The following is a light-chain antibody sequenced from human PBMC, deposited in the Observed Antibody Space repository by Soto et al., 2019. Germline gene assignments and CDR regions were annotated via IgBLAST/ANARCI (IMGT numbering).Light chain of an antibody. CDR2: DAS. CDR3: QQYNSYSST. Sequence: DIQMTQSPSTLSASVGDRVTITCRASQSISSWVAWYQQKPGKAPKLLIYDASSLESEVPSRFSGSGSGTEFTLTISSLQPDDFATYYCQQYNSYSSTFGQGTKVEIK. V-gene: IGKV1-5*01. J-gene: IGKJ1*01. CDR1: QSISSW.